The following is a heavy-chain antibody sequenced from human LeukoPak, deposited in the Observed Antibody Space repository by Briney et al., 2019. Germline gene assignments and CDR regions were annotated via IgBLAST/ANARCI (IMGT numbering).Heavy chain of an antibody. Sequence: NPSETLSLTCTVSGGSISSSSYYWGWIRQPPGKGLEWIGSIYYSGSTYYNPSLKSRVTISVDTSKNQFSLKLSSVTAADTAVYYCARANGWYYYYYMDVWGKGTTVTVSS. CDR3: ARANGWYYYYYMDV. V-gene: IGHV4-39*07. CDR2: IYYSGST. CDR1: GGSISSSSYY. J-gene: IGHJ6*03. D-gene: IGHD6-19*01.